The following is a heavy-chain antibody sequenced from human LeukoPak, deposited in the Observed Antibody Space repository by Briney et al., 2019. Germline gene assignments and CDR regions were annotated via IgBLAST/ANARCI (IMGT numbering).Heavy chain of an antibody. J-gene: IGHJ6*03. CDR3: ARSPPDIVVVPAATRPAPYYYYYYYMDV. CDR1: GYTFTSYG. CDR2: ISAYNGNT. V-gene: IGHV1-18*01. Sequence: ASVKVSCKASGYTFTSYGISWVRQAPGQGLEWMGWISAYNGNTNYAQKLQGRVTMTTDTSTSTAYMELRSLRSDDTAVYYCARSPPDIVVVPAATRPAPYYYYYYYMDVWGKGTTVTVSS. D-gene: IGHD2-2*01.